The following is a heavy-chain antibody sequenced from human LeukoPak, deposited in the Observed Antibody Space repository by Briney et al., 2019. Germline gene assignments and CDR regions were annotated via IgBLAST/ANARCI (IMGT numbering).Heavy chain of an antibody. CDR3: ARASVRYFDWLGLFSFDY. CDR2: ISYDGSNK. Sequence: GGSLRLSCAASGFTFSSYGMHWVRQAPGKGLEWVAVISYDGSNKYYADSVKGRFTISRDNSKNTLYLQMNSLRAEDTAVYYCARASVRYFDWLGLFSFDYWGQGTLVTVSS. V-gene: IGHV3-30*03. CDR1: GFTFSSYG. J-gene: IGHJ4*02. D-gene: IGHD3-9*01.